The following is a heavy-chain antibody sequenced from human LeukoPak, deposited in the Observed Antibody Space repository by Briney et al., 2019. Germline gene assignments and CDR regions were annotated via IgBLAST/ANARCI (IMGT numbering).Heavy chain of an antibody. D-gene: IGHD6-6*01. CDR2: IYYSGSS. CDR3: ARYKRKSIAAPFDY. V-gene: IGHV4-31*03. J-gene: IGHJ4*02. CDR1: GGSISSGGYY. Sequence: SQTLSLTCTVSGGSISSGGYYWSWIRQHPGKGLEWIGYIYYSGSSYYNPSLKSRVTISVDTSKNQFSLKLSSVTAADTAVYYCARYKRKSIAAPFDYWGQGTLVTVSS.